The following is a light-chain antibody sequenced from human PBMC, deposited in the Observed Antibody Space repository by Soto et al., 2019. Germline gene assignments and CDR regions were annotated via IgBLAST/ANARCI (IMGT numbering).Light chain of an antibody. CDR1: SGHSTYA. Sequence: QLVLTQSPSASASLGASVKLTCTVSSGHSTYAIAWHQQQPEKGPRYLMKLNSDGSHSKGDGIPDRFSGSSSGAARYLTISTLQSEDEADYYCQTWGTGIHVVFGGGTKLTVL. CDR2: LNSDGSH. CDR3: QTWGTGIHVV. J-gene: IGLJ2*01. V-gene: IGLV4-69*01.